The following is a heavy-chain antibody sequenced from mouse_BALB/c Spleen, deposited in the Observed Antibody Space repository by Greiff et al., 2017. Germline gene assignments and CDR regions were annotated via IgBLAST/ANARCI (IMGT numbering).Heavy chain of an antibody. CDR1: GFTFSSYA. Sequence: EVKVVESGGGLVKPGGSLKLSCAASGFTFSSYAMSWVRQSPEKRLEWVAEISSGGSYTYYPDTVTGRFTISRDNAKNTLYLEMSSLRSEDTAMYYCAREDFTTRGFAYWGQGTLVTVSA. D-gene: IGHD1-1*01. CDR3: AREDFTTRGFAY. J-gene: IGHJ3*01. V-gene: IGHV5-9-4*01. CDR2: ISSGGSYT.